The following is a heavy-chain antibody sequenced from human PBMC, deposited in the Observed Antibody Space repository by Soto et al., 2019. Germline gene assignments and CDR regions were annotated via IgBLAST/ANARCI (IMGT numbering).Heavy chain of an antibody. D-gene: IGHD2-21*02. CDR3: AREEVVTRFDC. V-gene: IGHV6-1*01. J-gene: IGHJ4*02. Sequence: QVQLQQSGPGLVKPSQTLSLTCAISGDSVSSNSAAWNWLRQSPSRGLEWLGRTYYRSKWYNDYAVSVKSRITITPDTAKNQFALQMNSVTPEDTAVYYCAREEVVTRFDCWGQGTLVTVSS. CDR1: GDSVSSNSAA. CDR2: TYYRSKWYN.